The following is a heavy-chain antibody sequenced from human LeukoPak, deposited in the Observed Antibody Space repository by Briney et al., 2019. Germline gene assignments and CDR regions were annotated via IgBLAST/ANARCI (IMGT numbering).Heavy chain of an antibody. CDR3: ARHESIAAADVPFDY. J-gene: IGHJ4*02. V-gene: IGHV5-51*01. CDR2: IYPGDSDT. CDR1: GYSFTSYW. Sequence: GESLKISCKGSGYSFTSYWIGWVRQMPGKGLEWMGIIYPGDSDTRYSPSFQGQVTISADKSISTAYLQWSSPKASDTAMYYCARHESIAAADVPFDYWGQGTLVTVSS. D-gene: IGHD6-13*01.